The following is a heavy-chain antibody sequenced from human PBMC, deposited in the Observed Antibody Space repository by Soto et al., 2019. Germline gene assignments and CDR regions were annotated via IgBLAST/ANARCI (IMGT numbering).Heavy chain of an antibody. D-gene: IGHD3-16*01. Sequence: QVQLVQSGAEVKKPGASVKVSCKASGYTFTAYYMHWVRQAPGQGLEWMGWIDPDSGGTNYAQKFQGRVTMTSDTSISTAYMELSRLRSDDTAVYYFANNLIITLPDGFDMWGQGTMLTVSS. J-gene: IGHJ3*02. V-gene: IGHV1-2*02. CDR3: ANNLIITLPDGFDM. CDR2: IDPDSGGT. CDR1: GYTFTAYY.